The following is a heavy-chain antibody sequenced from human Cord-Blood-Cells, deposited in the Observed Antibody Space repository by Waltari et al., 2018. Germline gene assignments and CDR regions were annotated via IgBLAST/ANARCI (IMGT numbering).Heavy chain of an antibody. V-gene: IGHV1-8*03. Sequence: QVQLVQSGAEVKKPGASVKVSCKASGYTFTSYDINWVRQATGQGLEWMGWMKPNSGNTGYAQKFQGRVTITRNTSISTAYMELSSLRSEDTAVYYCARGGYDFWSGYFYWYFDLWGRGTLVTVSS. D-gene: IGHD3-3*01. J-gene: IGHJ2*01. CDR1: GYTFTSYD. CDR3: ARGGYDFWSGYFYWYFDL. CDR2: MKPNSGNT.